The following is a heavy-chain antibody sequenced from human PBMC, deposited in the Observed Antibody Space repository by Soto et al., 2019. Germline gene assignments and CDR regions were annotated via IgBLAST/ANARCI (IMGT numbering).Heavy chain of an antibody. CDR1: GYTFTNYY. CDR2: INPSGHTT. CDR3: AKDIREIRFGEWTALGGKDD. Sequence: ASVKVSCKASGYTFTNYYMHWVRQAPGQGLEWMGIINPSGHTTRYAQKFQGRVTMTRDTSARTVHMELSSLRSEDTAAYYCAKDIREIRFGEWTALGGKDDWGQGTTVTVYS. D-gene: IGHD3-3*01. J-gene: IGHJ6*02. V-gene: IGHV1-46*01.